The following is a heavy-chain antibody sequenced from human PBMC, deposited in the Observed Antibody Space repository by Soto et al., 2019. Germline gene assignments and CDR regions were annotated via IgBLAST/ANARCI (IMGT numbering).Heavy chain of an antibody. CDR3: ARAYSSSSRDAFDS. CDR2: INAGNGNT. D-gene: IGHD6-6*01. CDR1: GYTFTSYA. J-gene: IGHJ3*02. V-gene: IGHV1-3*01. Sequence: ASVKVSCKASGYTFTSYAMHWVRQAPGQRLEWMGWINAGNGNTKYSQKLQGRVTITRDTSASTAYMELSSLRSEDTAVYYCARAYSSSSRDAFDSWGQGTMVIVSS.